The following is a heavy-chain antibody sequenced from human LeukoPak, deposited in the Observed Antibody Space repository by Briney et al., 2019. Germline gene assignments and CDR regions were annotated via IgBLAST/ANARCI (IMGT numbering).Heavy chain of an antibody. CDR3: ARELGINAFDV. D-gene: IGHD1-26*01. V-gene: IGHV1-2*02. Sequence: ASVKVSCXASGYTLTDNHLHWVRQAPGQGLEWMGWIDPNSGVTNFAQNFQGGLTMTTDTSISTAYMELSRLTSDDTTVYYCARELGINAFDVWGQGTLVTVSS. J-gene: IGHJ3*01. CDR1: GYTLTDNH. CDR2: IDPNSGVT.